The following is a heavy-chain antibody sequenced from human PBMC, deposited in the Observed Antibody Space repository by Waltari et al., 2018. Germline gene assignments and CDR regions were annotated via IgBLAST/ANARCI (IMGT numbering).Heavy chain of an antibody. CDR3: AKEIAALGSHLFDY. V-gene: IGHV3-23*01. J-gene: IGHJ4*02. Sequence: EVQLLESGGGVAQPGGSLRLSCAASGFTFNKYAMSWVRQTPEKGLEWGSGINKGGVDRFSADSVKGRFTISRDNSKNTLYRQMSSLRAEDTAVYYCAKEIAALGSHLFDYWGQGTLVSVSS. CDR1: GFTFNKYA. D-gene: IGHD6-13*01. CDR2: INKGGVDR.